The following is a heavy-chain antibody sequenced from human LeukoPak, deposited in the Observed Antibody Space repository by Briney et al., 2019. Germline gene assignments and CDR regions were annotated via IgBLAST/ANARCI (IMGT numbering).Heavy chain of an antibody. CDR3: ARRLTQCDCFDP. CDR1: GDSVSSNSVT. V-gene: IGHV6-1*01. Sequence: SQTLLLTCAISGDSVSSNSVTWNWIRQSPSRGLEWLGRTYYRSTWYNDYAVSVRGRITVNPDTSKNQFSLHLNSVTPEDTAVYYCARRLTQCDCFDPWGQGILVTVSS. CDR2: TYYRSTWYN. J-gene: IGHJ5*02. D-gene: IGHD2-21*02.